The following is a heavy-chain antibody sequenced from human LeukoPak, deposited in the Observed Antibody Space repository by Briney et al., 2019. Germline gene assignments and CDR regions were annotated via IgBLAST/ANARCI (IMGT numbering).Heavy chain of an antibody. CDR1: GSTFSSYA. V-gene: IGHV3-23*01. J-gene: IGHJ3*02. Sequence: PGGSLRLSCAASGSTFSSYAMSWVRQAPGKGLEWVSGISGSGISTYFADSVKGRFTISRDNSKNTLYLQMNSLRAEDTAVYYCAKDQNVDAFDIWGQGTMVTVSS. CDR2: ISGSGIST. CDR3: AKDQNVDAFDI.